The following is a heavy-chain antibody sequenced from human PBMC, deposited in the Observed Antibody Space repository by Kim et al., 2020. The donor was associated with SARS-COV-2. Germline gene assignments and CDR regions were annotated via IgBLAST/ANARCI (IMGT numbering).Heavy chain of an antibody. D-gene: IGHD5-12*01. CDR3: AKAPGGYDLDYYYGMDV. V-gene: IGHV3-30*18. J-gene: IGHJ6*02. Sequence: GGSLRLSCAASGFTFSSYGMHWVRQAPGKGLEWVAVISYDGSNKYYADSPPGRFTISRDNSKNTLYLQMNSLRAEDTAVYYCAKAPGGYDLDYYYGMDVWGQGTTVTVSS. CDR1: GFTFSSYG. CDR2: ISYDGSNK.